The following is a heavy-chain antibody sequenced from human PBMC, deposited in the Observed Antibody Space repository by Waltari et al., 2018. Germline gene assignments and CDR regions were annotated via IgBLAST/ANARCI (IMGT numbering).Heavy chain of an antibody. CDR3: ARHTYYYDSSGYYPNESDAFDI. V-gene: IGHV4-39*01. CDR1: GGSISSTSYY. D-gene: IGHD3-22*01. Sequence: QLQLQESGPGLVKPSETLSLTCTVSGGSISSTSYYWGWLRQPPGKGLEWIGSIYYSGSTYYNPSLKSRVTISVDTSKNQFSLKLSSVTAADTAVYYCARHTYYYDSSGYYPNESDAFDIWGQGTMVTVSS. CDR2: IYYSGST. J-gene: IGHJ3*02.